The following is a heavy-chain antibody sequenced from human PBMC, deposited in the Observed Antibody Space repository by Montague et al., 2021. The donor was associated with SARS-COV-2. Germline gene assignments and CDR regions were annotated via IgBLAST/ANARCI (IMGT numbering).Heavy chain of an antibody. Sequence: LSLTCTVSGGSISSSSYYWGWIRQPPGKGLEWIGSIYYSGSTYYNPSLKSRVTISVDTSENQFSLKLSSVTAADTAVYYCARHYYDSSGYYSPWYFDLWGRGTLVTVSS. CDR2: IYYSGST. CDR1: GGSISSSSYY. V-gene: IGHV4-39*01. J-gene: IGHJ2*01. D-gene: IGHD3-22*01. CDR3: ARHYYDSSGYYSPWYFDL.